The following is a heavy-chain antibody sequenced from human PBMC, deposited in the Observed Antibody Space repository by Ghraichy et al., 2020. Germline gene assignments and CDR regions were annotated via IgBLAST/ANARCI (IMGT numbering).Heavy chain of an antibody. D-gene: IGHD4-17*01. CDR2: IRASGGGT. Sequence: GGSLRLSCAASGFTFSTYAMSWVRQAPGKGLEWVSAIRASGGGTYYADSVEGRFTISRDNSKNTLYLQMNSLRTDDTAIYCCAKGSYGDYDNWGQGTLVTVSS. CDR3: AKGSYGDYDN. CDR1: GFTFSTYA. V-gene: IGHV3-23*01. J-gene: IGHJ4*02.